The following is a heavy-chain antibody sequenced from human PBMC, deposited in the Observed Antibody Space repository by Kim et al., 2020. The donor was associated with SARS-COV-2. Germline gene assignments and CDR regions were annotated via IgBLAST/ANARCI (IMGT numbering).Heavy chain of an antibody. V-gene: IGHV3-23*01. Sequence: DSVTGRFTSSRDNSKNTLYRQMNSLRAEDTAVYYCAKAPYYYGSGDAFDIWGQGTMVTVSS. J-gene: IGHJ3*02. D-gene: IGHD3-10*01. CDR3: AKAPYYYGSGDAFDI.